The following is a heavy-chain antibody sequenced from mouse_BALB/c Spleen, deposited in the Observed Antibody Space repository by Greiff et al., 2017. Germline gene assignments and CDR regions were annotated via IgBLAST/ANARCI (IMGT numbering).Heavy chain of an antibody. CDR2: IYPGSGST. CDR3: ATRDGYPFFDY. D-gene: IGHD2-3*01. CDR1: GYTFTSYW. V-gene: IGHV1S22*01. Sequence: LQQPGSELVRPGASVKLSCKASGYTFTSYWMHWVKQRPGHGLEWIGNIYPGSGSTNYDEKFKCKATLTVDTSSSTAYTQLSSLTSEDSAVYYCATRDGYPFFDYWGQGTALTVSS. J-gene: IGHJ2*01.